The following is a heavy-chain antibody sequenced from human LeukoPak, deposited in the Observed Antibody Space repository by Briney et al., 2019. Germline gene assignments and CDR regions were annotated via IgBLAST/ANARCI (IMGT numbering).Heavy chain of an antibody. V-gene: IGHV3-43*02. D-gene: IGHD6-13*01. CDR2: ISRDGSST. CDR3: AKEAYSSSWYGNDY. J-gene: IGHJ4*02. Sequence: GGSLRLSCAASGFTFDDYAMRWVRQAPGKGLEWVSLISRDGSSTYYADSVKGRFAISRDNSKNSLYLQMNSLRTEDTALYYCAKEAYSSSWYGNDYWGQGTLVTVSS. CDR1: GFTFDDYA.